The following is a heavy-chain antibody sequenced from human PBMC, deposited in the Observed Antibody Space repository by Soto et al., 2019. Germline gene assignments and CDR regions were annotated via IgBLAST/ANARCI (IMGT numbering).Heavy chain of an antibody. J-gene: IGHJ3*02. Sequence: DVQLLESGGGLVQPGGSLRLSCAASGFSINSYATSWARQAPGKGLEWVSAVSLSGATYYANFVEGRFSISRDNSKNTLYLQMNSLRDEDTAVYFCTRDQYDRDVCHWFPAIWGPGTMLTVS. V-gene: IGHV3-23*01. CDR3: TRDQYDRDVCHWFPAI. D-gene: IGHD3-9*01. CDR2: VSLSGAT. CDR1: GFSINSYA.